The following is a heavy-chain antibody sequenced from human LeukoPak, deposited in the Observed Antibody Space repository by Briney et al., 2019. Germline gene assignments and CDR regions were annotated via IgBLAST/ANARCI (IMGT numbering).Heavy chain of an antibody. CDR1: GGSISSYY. CDR2: IYYSGNT. J-gene: IGHJ6*02. Sequence: SETLSLTCTVSGGSISSYYWSWIRQPPGKGLEWIGYIYYSGNTNYNPSLKSRVTMSVDTSKNQFSLKLSSVTAADTAVYYCARVVPAASTYYGMDVWGQGTTVTVSS. CDR3: ARVVPAASTYYGMDV. D-gene: IGHD2-2*01. V-gene: IGHV4-59*01.